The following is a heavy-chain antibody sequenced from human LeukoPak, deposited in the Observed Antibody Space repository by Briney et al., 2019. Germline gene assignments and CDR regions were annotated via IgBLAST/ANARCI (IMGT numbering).Heavy chain of an antibody. J-gene: IGHJ5*02. CDR1: GGSISSSSYY. D-gene: IGHD2-2*01. V-gene: IGHV4-39*01. Sequence: PSETLSLTCTVSGGSISSSSYYWGWIRQPPGKGLEWIVSIYYSGSTYYNPSLKSRVTISVDTSKNQFSLKLSSVTAADTAVYYCARHPADCSSTSCYYNWFDPWGQGTLVTVSS. CDR3: ARHPADCSSTSCYYNWFDP. CDR2: IYYSGST.